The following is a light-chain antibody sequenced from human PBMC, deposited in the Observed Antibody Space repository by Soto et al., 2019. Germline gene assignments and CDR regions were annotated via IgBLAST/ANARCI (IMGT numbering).Light chain of an antibody. CDR3: QAYDYSLTASV. CDR1: SSNLGAGYD. J-gene: IGLJ3*02. V-gene: IGLV1-40*01. Sequence: QAALTQPPSVSGAPGQRVTLSCTGNSSNLGAGYDVHWYQQLPGAAPKLVIFGNRNRPSGVPERFSGSKSGTSASLAITGLQAEDEDDYYCQAYDYSLTASVFGGGTKVTVL. CDR2: GNR.